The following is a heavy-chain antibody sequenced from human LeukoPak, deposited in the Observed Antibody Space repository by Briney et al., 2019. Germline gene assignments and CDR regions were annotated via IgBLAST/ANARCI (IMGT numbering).Heavy chain of an antibody. D-gene: IGHD2-2*01. Sequence: SETLSLTSAVYGGSFSGYYWSWIRQPPGKGLEWIGEINHSGSTNYNPSLKSRVTISVDTSKNQFSLKLSSVTAADTAVYYCARADIVVVPAAIRYYFDYWGQGTLVTVSS. CDR1: GGSFSGYY. J-gene: IGHJ4*02. CDR2: INHSGST. CDR3: ARADIVVVPAAIRYYFDY. V-gene: IGHV4-34*01.